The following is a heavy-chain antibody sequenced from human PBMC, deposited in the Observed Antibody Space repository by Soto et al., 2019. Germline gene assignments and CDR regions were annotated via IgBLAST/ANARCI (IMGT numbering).Heavy chain of an antibody. V-gene: IGHV1-18*04. D-gene: IGHD3-22*01. CDR1: GYSFTSYG. CDR3: ARHRFNYYDDTVYYYFDY. CDR2: ISGHNGNT. Sequence: GASVKVSCKASGYSFTSYGISWVRQAPGQGPEWMGWISGHNGNTNHPQSLQGRVTMTTDTSRNTAYMELRSLRSDDTAVYYCARHRFNYYDDTVYYYFDYWGQVTLVTVSS. J-gene: IGHJ4*02.